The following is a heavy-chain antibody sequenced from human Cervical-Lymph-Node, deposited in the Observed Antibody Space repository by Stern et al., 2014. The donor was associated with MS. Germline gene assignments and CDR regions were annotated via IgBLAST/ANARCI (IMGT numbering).Heavy chain of an antibody. J-gene: IGHJ3*01. CDR1: GYTFTSYY. Sequence: QVQLVESGAEVKKPGASVKVSCKASGYTFTSYYMHWVRQAPGQGLERMGIINPRGGSTSYEQKFQGRVTMTRDTSTSTVYMELSSLRSEDTAVYYCARGLSGVSGYLPPFLWGQGTMVTVSS. CDR2: INPRGGST. V-gene: IGHV1-46*01. CDR3: ARGLSGVSGYLPPFL. D-gene: IGHD3-22*01.